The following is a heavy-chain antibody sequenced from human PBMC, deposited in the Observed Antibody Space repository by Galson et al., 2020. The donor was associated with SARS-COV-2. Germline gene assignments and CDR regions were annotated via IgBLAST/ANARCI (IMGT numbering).Heavy chain of an antibody. CDR1: GGSISGFY. V-gene: IGHV4-59*01. CDR3: ASSTITPNWFDP. Sequence: ASETLSLPCTVSGGSISGFYWRWIRQPPGKGLEWIGYISYSRSTHYNPYLKSRVTISVDTSKNQFSLKLSSVTAADTALYYCASSTITPNWFDPWGQGTLVTVSS. D-gene: IGHD1-20*01. CDR2: ISYSRST. J-gene: IGHJ5*02.